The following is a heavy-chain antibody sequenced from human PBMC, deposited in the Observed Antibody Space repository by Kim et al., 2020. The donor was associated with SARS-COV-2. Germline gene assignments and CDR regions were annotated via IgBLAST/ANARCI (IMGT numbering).Heavy chain of an antibody. CDR1: GGSFSGYY. CDR3: ASARAPYGSWSYYNNWYAP. J-gene: IGHJ5*02. V-gene: IGHV4-34*01. CDR2: INHSESS. Sequence: SETLSLTCAVYGGSFSGYYWSWIRHPPAKGLEWIGDINHSESSTYNQSLNIRVTISVSTYKNQFPLTLSLVSAAATAGYYCASARAPYGSWSYYNNWYAP. D-gene: IGHD3-10*01.